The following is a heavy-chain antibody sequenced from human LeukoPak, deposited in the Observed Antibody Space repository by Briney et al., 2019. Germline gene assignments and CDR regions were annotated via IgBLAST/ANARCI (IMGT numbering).Heavy chain of an antibody. D-gene: IGHD3-10*02. CDR3: AELGITMIGGV. CDR2: ISSSGSTI. CDR1: GFTFSSYE. J-gene: IGHJ6*04. V-gene: IGHV3-48*03. Sequence: GGSLRLSCAASGFTFSSYEMNWVRQAQGKGLECVSYISSSGSTIYYADSVKGRFTISRDNAKNSLYLQMNSLRAEDTAVYYCAELGITMIGGVWGKGTTVTISS.